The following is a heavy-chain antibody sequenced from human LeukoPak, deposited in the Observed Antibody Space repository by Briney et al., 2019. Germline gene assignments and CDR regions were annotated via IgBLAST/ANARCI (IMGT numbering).Heavy chain of an antibody. J-gene: IGHJ4*02. CDR2: MNPHSGNA. Sequence: ASVKVSCKASGYTFTSYDINWVRQAAGQGLEWMGWMNPHSGNAGYAQKFQGRVTMTRDTSTSTVYMELSSLRSEDTAVYYRARDLYGDYGVPDYWGQGTLVTVSS. V-gene: IGHV1-8*01. CDR3: ARDLYGDYGVPDY. D-gene: IGHD4-17*01. CDR1: GYTFTSYD.